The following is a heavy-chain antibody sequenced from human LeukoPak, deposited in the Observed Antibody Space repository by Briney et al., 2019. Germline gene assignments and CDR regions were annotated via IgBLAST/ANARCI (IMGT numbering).Heavy chain of an antibody. J-gene: IGHJ3*01. CDR2: IRYDGDDK. Sequence: SGGSLRLSCAASGFTFSNYGMHWVRQAPGKGLEWVAFIRYDGDDKFYADSAKGRLTISRESSKNTLYLQMNSLGPEDTALFYCARESTTYRVYGLDAFDVWGQGTVVTVSS. CDR1: GFTFSNYG. CDR3: ARESTTYRVYGLDAFDV. D-gene: IGHD5/OR15-5a*01. V-gene: IGHV3-30*02.